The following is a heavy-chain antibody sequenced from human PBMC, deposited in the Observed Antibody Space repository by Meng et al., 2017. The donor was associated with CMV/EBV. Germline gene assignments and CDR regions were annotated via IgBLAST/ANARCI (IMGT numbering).Heavy chain of an antibody. CDR2: ISAYNGNT. J-gene: IGHJ4*02. D-gene: IGHD3-10*01. V-gene: IGHV1-18*01. CDR3: ARVGYYYGSGSYYTDLDY. CDR1: YPFTSYG. Sequence: YPFTSYGIRWVRQAPGQGLEWMGWISAYNGNTNYAQKLQGRVTMTTDTSTSTAYMELRSLRSDDTAVYYCARVGYYYGSGSYYTDLDYWGQGTLVTVSS.